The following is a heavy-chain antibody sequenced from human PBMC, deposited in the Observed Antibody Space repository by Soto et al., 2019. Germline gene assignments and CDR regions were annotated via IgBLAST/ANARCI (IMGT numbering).Heavy chain of an antibody. Sequence: QVQLVESGGGVVQPGRSLRLSCAASGFTFSSYGMHWVRQAPGKGLEWVAVISYDGSNKYYADSVKGRFTISRDNSKNTLYLQMNSLRAEDTAVYYCAKGAPPYYHYGMDVWGQGTTVTVSS. CDR1: GFTFSSYG. V-gene: IGHV3-30*18. J-gene: IGHJ6*02. D-gene: IGHD1-26*01. CDR2: ISYDGSNK. CDR3: AKGAPPYYHYGMDV.